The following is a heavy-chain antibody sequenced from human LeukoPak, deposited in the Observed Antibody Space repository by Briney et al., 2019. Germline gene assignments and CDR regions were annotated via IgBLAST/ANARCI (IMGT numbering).Heavy chain of an antibody. D-gene: IGHD1-20*01. CDR1: GGSISSYY. CDR3: ARDRYNWTSLQGYYFDY. CDR2: IYTSGST. J-gene: IGHJ4*02. V-gene: IGHV4-4*07. Sequence: PSETLSLTCTVSGGSISSYYWSWIRQPAGKGLEWIGRIYTSGSTNYNPSLKSRVTMSVDTSKNQFSLKLSSVTAADTAVYYCARDRYNWTSLQGYYFDYWGQGTLVTVSS.